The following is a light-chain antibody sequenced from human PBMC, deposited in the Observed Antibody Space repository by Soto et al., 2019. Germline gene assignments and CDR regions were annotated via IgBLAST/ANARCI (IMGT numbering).Light chain of an antibody. CDR3: CSYTGGSTAYV. CDR1: SNDVGNYNL. J-gene: IGLJ1*01. Sequence: QLVLTQPASVSGSPGQSITVSCTGSSNDVGNYNLVSWYQQSPGKAPKLLIYEDSKRPSGVSNRFSGSKSGDTASLTISGLQTEDEADYYCCSYTGGSTAYVFGTGTKLTVL. CDR2: EDS. V-gene: IGLV2-23*01.